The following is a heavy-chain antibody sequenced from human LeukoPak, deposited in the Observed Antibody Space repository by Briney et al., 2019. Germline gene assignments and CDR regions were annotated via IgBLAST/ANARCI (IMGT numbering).Heavy chain of an antibody. V-gene: IGHV4-59*01. CDR2: IYYSGST. CDR1: GGSISSYY. J-gene: IGHJ3*02. Sequence: SETLSLTCTVSGGSISSYYWSWIRQPPGKGLEWIGYIYYSGSTNYNPSLKSRVTISVDTSKNQFSLKLSSVTAADTAVYYCARGHCGGDCYPPAGAFDIWGQGTMVTVSS. D-gene: IGHD2-21*02. CDR3: ARGHCGGDCYPPAGAFDI.